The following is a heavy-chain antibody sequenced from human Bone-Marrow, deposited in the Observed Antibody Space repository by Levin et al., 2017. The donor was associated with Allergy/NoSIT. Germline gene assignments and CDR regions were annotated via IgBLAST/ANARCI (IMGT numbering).Heavy chain of an antibody. J-gene: IGHJ6*03. CDR3: ARDRGIVGAGYYYMDV. D-gene: IGHD1-26*01. CDR2: ITNSNSYT. V-gene: IGHV3-11*05. CDR1: GFTFSGYY. Sequence: GGSLRLSCVASGFTFSGYYMSWIRQAPGKGLEWVSDITNSNSYTNYADSVKGRFSISRDNAKNSLYLQMNSLRAEDTAVYYCARDRGIVGAGYYYMDVWGKGTTVTVSS.